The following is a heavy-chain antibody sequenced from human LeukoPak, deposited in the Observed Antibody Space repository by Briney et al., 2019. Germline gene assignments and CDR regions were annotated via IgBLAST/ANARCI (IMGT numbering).Heavy chain of an antibody. Sequence: SETLSLTCTVSGGSISSYYWSWIRQPPGKGLEWIGYIYYSGSTNYNPSLKSRVTTSVDTSKNQFSLKLSSVTAADTAVYYCAGVGSVWFGEEYWFDPWGQGTLVTVSS. V-gene: IGHV4-59*01. CDR3: AGVGSVWFGEEYWFDP. D-gene: IGHD3-10*01. CDR2: IYYSGST. CDR1: GGSISSYY. J-gene: IGHJ5*02.